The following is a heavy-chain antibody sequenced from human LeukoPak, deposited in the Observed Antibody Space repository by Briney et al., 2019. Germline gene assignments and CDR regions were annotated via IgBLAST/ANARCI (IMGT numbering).Heavy chain of an antibody. CDR1: GGSFSGYY. J-gene: IGHJ5*02. CDR3: ARGQQWLVS. CDR2: INHSGST. V-gene: IGHV4-34*01. D-gene: IGHD6-19*01. Sequence: SEILSLTCAVYGGSFSGYYWSWVRQPPGKGREWVGEINHSGSTNYHPSLKSRVTISVDTSKNQFSLKLSSVTAADTAVYYCARGQQWLVSWGQGTLVTVSS.